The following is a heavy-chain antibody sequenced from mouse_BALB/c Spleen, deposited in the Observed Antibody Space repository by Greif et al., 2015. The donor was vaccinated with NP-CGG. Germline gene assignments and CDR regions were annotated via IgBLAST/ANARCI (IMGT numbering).Heavy chain of an antibody. CDR2: IYPGSGST. CDR3: TRRGLYYFDY. CDR1: GYTFTSYW. V-gene: IGHV1S22*01. Sequence: LQQSGSELVRPGASVKLSCKASGYTFTSYWMHWVKQRPGQGLEWIGNIYPGSGSTNYDEKLKSKATLTVDTSSSTAYMQLSSLTSEDSAVYYCTRRGLYYFDYWGQGTTLTVSS. D-gene: IGHD3-3*01. J-gene: IGHJ2*01.